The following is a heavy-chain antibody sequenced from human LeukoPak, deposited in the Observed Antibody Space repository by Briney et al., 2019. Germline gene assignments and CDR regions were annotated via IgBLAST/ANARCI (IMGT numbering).Heavy chain of an antibody. V-gene: IGHV3-7*01. CDR1: GFTFTTYW. Sequence: GGSLRLSCAASGFTFTTYWMSWVRQAPGKGLEWVANMKPDGSEIFYVDSVKGRFTISRDNGKNSLYLQMNSLRAEDTAVYYCARDYYNVNWFDPWGQGTLVTVSS. D-gene: IGHD3-10*02. CDR3: ARDYYNVNWFDP. J-gene: IGHJ5*02. CDR2: MKPDGSEI.